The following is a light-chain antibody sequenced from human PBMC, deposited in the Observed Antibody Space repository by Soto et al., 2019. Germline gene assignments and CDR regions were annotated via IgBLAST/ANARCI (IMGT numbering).Light chain of an antibody. J-gene: IGLJ1*01. CDR2: DVN. CDR1: TTDVDGYDY. Sequence: QSALTQPASVSGSPGQSITISCTGATTDVDGYDYVSWYQQHPGQAPKLMIFDVNNRPSGVSGRFSGSKSGDTASLTISGLRAEDDGDYSCTSYTDSPSFYVFGSGTKV. V-gene: IGLV2-14*03. CDR3: TSYTDSPSFYV.